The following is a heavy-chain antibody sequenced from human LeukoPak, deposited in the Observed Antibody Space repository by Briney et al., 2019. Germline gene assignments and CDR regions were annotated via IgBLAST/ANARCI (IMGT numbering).Heavy chain of an antibody. CDR1: GFTFSNYW. CDR3: AWYYMDV. V-gene: IGHV3-33*08. CDR2: IWYDGSNK. Sequence: GGSLRLSCAASGFTFSNYWMTWVRQAPGKGLEWVAVIWYDGSNKYYADSVKGRFTISRDNSKNTLYLQMNSLRAEDTAVYYCAWYYMDVWGKGTTVTVSS. J-gene: IGHJ6*03.